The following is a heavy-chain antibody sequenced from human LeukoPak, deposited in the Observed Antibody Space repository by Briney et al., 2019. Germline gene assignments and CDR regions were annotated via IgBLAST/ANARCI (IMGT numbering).Heavy chain of an antibody. CDR1: GFTFSSYA. CDR2: ISYDGSNK. Sequence: GGSLRLSCAASGFTFSSYAMHWVRQAPGKGLEWVAVISYDGSNKYYADSVKGRFTISRDNSKNTLFLQMNSLRVEDTAVYYCARDPYVFNGWHYWGQGTLVTVSS. D-gene: IGHD3-16*01. J-gene: IGHJ4*02. V-gene: IGHV3-30-3*01. CDR3: ARDPYVFNGWHY.